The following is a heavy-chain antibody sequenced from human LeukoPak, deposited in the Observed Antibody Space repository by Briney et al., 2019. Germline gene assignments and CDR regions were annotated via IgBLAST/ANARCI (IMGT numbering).Heavy chain of an antibody. CDR3: ARDGLSYFGDQDYYYYMDV. D-gene: IGHD3-10*01. J-gene: IGHJ6*03. CDR1: GGTFSSYA. Sequence: GASVKVSCKASGGTFSSYAISWVRQAPGQGLEWMGGIIPIFGTANYAQKFQGRVTITTDESTSTAYMELSSLRSEDTAVYYCARDGLSYFGDQDYYYYMDVWGKGTTVTVFS. CDR2: IIPIFGTA. V-gene: IGHV1-69*05.